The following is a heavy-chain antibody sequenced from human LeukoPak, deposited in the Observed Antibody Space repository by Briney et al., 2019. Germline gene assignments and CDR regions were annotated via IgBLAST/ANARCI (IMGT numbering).Heavy chain of an antibody. CDR1: GYTFTGYY. V-gene: IGHV1-46*01. J-gene: IGHJ3*02. CDR2: INPSGGST. Sequence: ASVKVSCKASGYTFTGYYMHWVRQAPGQGLEWMGIINPSGGSTSCAQKFQGRVTMTRDMSTSTVYMELSSLRSEDTAVYYCARVISSSWFDAFDIWGQGTMVTVSS. CDR3: ARVISSSWFDAFDI. D-gene: IGHD6-13*01.